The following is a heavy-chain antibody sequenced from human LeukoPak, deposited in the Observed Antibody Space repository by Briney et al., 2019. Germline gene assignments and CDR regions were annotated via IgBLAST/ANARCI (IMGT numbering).Heavy chain of an antibody. V-gene: IGHV1-18*04. Sequence: ASVKVSCKASGYTFTDYYMHWVRQAPGQGLEWMGWISGYNGNTNYAQKLQGRVTMTSDTSTSTAYMELRSLRSDDTAVYYCARDLHRVVVRGVPHYYYYMDVWGKGTTVTISS. CDR3: ARDLHRVVVRGVPHYYYYMDV. CDR2: ISGYNGNT. D-gene: IGHD3-10*01. CDR1: GYTFTDYY. J-gene: IGHJ6*03.